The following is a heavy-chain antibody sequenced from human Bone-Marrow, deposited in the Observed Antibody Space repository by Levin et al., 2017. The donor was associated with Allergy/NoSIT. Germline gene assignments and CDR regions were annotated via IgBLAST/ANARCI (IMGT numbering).Heavy chain of an antibody. CDR1: GGSISSYY. D-gene: IGHD5-24*01. J-gene: IGHJ3*02. Sequence: SETLSLTCTVSGGSISSYYWSWIRQPPGKGLEWIGYVHYSGSTDYNPSLKSRVTMSVEKSKNQFSLRLSSVTAADTGVYYCARHVPEMTTIAYGDAFDSWGQGTMVTVSS. CDR2: VHYSGST. V-gene: IGHV4-59*08. CDR3: ARHVPEMTTIAYGDAFDS.